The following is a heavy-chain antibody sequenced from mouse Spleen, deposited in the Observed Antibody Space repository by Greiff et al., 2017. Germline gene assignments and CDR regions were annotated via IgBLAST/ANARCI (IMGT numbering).Heavy chain of an antibody. V-gene: IGHV1-52*01. CDR2: IDPSDSET. J-gene: IGHJ1*01. Sequence: QVQLKQPGAELVRPGSSVKLSCKASGYTFTSYWMHWVKQRPIQGLEWIGNIDPSDSETHYNQKFKDKATLTVDKSSSTAYMQLSSLTSEDSAVYYCARYLITMDFDVWGAGTTVTVSS. CDR3: ARYLITMDFDV. CDR1: GYTFTSYW. D-gene: IGHD1-1*02.